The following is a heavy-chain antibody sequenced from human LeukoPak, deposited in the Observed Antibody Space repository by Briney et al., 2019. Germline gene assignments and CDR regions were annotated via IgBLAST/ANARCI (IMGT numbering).Heavy chain of an antibody. CDR1: GYTLTSYG. J-gene: IGHJ4*02. D-gene: IGHD3-22*01. Sequence: ASVKVSCKASGYTLTSYGISWVRQAPGQGLEWMGWISAYNGNTNYAQKLQGRVTMTTDTSTSTAYMELRSLRSDDTAVYYCARDQSYYDSSGYYFDYWGQGTLVTVSS. V-gene: IGHV1-18*01. CDR2: ISAYNGNT. CDR3: ARDQSYYDSSGYYFDY.